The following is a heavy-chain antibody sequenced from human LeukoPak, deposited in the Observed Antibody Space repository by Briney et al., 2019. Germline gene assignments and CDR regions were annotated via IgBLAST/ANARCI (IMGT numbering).Heavy chain of an antibody. D-gene: IGHD3-3*01. J-gene: IGHJ4*02. CDR1: GFTFSSYA. CDR3: ARGDGVVMNY. V-gene: IGHV3-23*01. Sequence: GGSLRLSCAASGFTFSSYAMSWVRQAPGKGLEWVSGISDSGGTTYYADSVKGRFTISRDNAENTLYLQMNSLRAEDTAVYYCARGDGVVMNYWGQGTLVTVSS. CDR2: ISDSGGTT.